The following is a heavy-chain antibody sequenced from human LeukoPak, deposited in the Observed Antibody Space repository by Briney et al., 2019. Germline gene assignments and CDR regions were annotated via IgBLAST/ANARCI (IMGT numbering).Heavy chain of an antibody. Sequence: SETLSLTCTVSGGSISSYYWSWIRQPPGKGLEWTGYIYYSRSTNYNPSLKSRVTISVDTSKNQFSLKLSSVTAADTAVYYCAREDWLYDSSGYYPYWGQGTLVTVSS. CDR1: GGSISSYY. V-gene: IGHV4-59*01. CDR2: IYYSRST. J-gene: IGHJ4*02. CDR3: AREDWLYDSSGYYPY. D-gene: IGHD3-22*01.